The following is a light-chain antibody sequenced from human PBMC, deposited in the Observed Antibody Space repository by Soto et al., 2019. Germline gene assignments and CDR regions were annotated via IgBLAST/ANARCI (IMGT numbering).Light chain of an antibody. Sequence: QSALTQPASVSGSPGQSITISCTGTSRDVGGYNYVSWYLHHPGKAPKLMIYEVRNRPSGVSNRFSGSKPGNTASLTISGLQAEDEADYYCSSYTSSNNWVFGGGTKLTVL. CDR1: SRDVGGYNY. V-gene: IGLV2-14*01. J-gene: IGLJ3*02. CDR2: EVR. CDR3: SSYTSSNNWV.